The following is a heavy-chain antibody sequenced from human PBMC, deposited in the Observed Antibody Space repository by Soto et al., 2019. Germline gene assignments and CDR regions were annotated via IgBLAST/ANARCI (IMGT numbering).Heavy chain of an antibody. Sequence: PGGSLRLSCAASGFTVSSYYMSWVRQAPGKGLEWVSVIYSVGSADFADSVKGRFTISRDNSKNTLYLQMNSLRAEDTAVYYCARAPYSSSWYCDYWGQGTLVTVSS. D-gene: IGHD6-13*01. V-gene: IGHV3-66*02. CDR2: IYSVGSA. J-gene: IGHJ4*02. CDR3: ARAPYSSSWYCDY. CDR1: GFTVSSYY.